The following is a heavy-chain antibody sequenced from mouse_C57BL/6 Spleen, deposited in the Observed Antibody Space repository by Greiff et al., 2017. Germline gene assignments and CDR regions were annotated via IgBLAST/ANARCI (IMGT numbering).Heavy chain of an antibody. J-gene: IGHJ2*01. CDR2: FYPGSGSI. D-gene: IGHD2-1*01. V-gene: IGHV1-62-2*01. Sequence: VQLQQSGAELVKPGASVKLSCKASGYTFTEYTIHWVKQRSGQGLEWIGWFYPGSGSIKYNEKFKDKATLTADKSSSTVYMELSRWTSEDSAVYFGAGHEDGGNPHYFDYWGQGTTLTVAA. CDR1: GYTFTEYT. CDR3: AGHEDGGNPHYFDY.